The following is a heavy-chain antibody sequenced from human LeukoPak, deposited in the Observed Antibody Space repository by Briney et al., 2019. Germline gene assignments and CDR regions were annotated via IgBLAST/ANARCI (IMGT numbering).Heavy chain of an antibody. CDR1: AGSVRSDSYY. CDR3: ARERGYNYGIFDY. V-gene: IGHV4-61*01. J-gene: IGHJ4*02. CDR2: IYDSRST. D-gene: IGHD5-18*01. Sequence: SETLSLTCTVSAGSVRSDSYYWSWIRQPPGKGLEWIGYIYDSRSTNYNPSLKSRVTIPVDTSKNQFSLKLSSVTAADTAVYYCARERGYNYGIFDYWGQGTLVTVSS.